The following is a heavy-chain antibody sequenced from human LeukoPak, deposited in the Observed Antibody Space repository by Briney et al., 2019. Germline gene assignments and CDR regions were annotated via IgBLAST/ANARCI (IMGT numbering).Heavy chain of an antibody. J-gene: IGHJ4*02. CDR2: INHSGST. D-gene: IGHD3-3*01. CDR3: ARDRSIFPWFDY. Sequence: PSETLSLTCAVYGGSFSGYYWSWIRQPPGKGLEWIGEINHSGSTNYNPSLKSRVTISVDTSKNQFSLKLSSVTAADTAVYYCARDRSIFPWFDYWGQGTLVTVSS. V-gene: IGHV4-34*01. CDR1: GGSFSGYY.